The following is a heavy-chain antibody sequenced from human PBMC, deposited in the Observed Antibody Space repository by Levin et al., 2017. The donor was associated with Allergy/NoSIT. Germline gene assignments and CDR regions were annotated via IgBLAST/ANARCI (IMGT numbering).Heavy chain of an antibody. Sequence: SQTLSLTCTVSGGSISSSSYYWAWIRQPPGKGLEWIANIYYSGSTYYNPSIRSRVLISVDTSKNQFSMRLRSVTAADTAVYYCARLRLEVADIGGGWFDPWGLGTLVTVSS. CDR3: ARLRLEVADIGGGWFDP. V-gene: IGHV4-39*01. CDR2: IYYSGST. J-gene: IGHJ5*02. D-gene: IGHD6-19*01. CDR1: GGSISSSSYY.